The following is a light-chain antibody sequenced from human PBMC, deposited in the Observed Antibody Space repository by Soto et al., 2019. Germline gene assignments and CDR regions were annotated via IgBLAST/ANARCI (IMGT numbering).Light chain of an antibody. CDR1: QSISSSY. J-gene: IGKJ1*01. CDR3: QHCGDSLWT. Sequence: EIVLTQSPGTLSLSPGARATLSCRASQSISSSYLAWYQQKPGQSPRLLMYGASTRATGIPDRFSGSGSGTDFTLTLSRLEPEDVAMFYWQHCGDSLWTFVQGTKVEVK. V-gene: IGKV3-20*01. CDR2: GAS.